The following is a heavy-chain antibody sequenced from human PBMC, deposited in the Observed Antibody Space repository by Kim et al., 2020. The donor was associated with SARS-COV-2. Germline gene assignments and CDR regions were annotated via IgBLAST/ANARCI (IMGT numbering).Heavy chain of an antibody. J-gene: IGHJ5*02. V-gene: IGHV4-31*03. Sequence: SETLSLTCTVSGGSISSGGYYWSWIRQHPGKGLEWIGYIYYSGSTYYNPSLKSRVTISVDTSKNQFSLKLSSVTAADTAVYYCARARGMVRGVMIWFDPWGQGTLVTVSS. CDR2: IYYSGST. D-gene: IGHD3-10*01. CDR3: ARARGMVRGVMIWFDP. CDR1: GGSISSGGYY.